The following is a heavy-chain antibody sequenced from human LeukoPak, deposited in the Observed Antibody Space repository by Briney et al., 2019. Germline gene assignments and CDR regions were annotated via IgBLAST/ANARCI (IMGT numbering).Heavy chain of an antibody. D-gene: IGHD2-2*02. J-gene: IGHJ4*02. CDR2: MNPNSGNT. CDR3: AKSSLVYCSSTSCYSDLPVDY. V-gene: IGHV1-8*01. Sequence: ASVKVSCKASGYTFTSYDINWVRQATGQGLEWMGWMNPNSGNTGYAQKLQGRVTMTTDTSTSTAYMELRSLRSDDTAVYYCAKSSLVYCSSTSCYSDLPVDYWGQGTLVTVSS. CDR1: GYTFTSYD.